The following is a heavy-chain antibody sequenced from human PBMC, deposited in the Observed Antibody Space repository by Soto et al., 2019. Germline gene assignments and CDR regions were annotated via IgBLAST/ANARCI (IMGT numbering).Heavy chain of an antibody. CDR3: ARAGSYRFDY. V-gene: IGHV3-74*01. CDR2: INAGGTSI. J-gene: IGHJ4*02. CDR1: GFTFSSYW. D-gene: IGHD3-10*01. Sequence: GGSPRLSCAASGFTFSSYWVHWVRQPPGKGLEWVSRINAGGTSISYADSVKGRFTISRDNAKNTLYLQMDGLGVDDTVVYYCARAGSYRFDYWGLGTLVTAPQ.